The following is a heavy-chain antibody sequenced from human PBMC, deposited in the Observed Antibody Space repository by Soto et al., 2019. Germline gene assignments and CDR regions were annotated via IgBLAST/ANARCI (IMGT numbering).Heavy chain of an antibody. CDR1: GDSISGYY. V-gene: IGHV4-59*01. CDR3: ARRLRSGRLYNWFDT. CDR2: IYYTGST. J-gene: IGHJ5*02. Sequence: SETLSLTCTVSGDSISGYYWSWIRQPPGKGLEWVGYIYYTGSTNYNPSLKSRVTISVDTSKNQFSLKLSSLTAADTAVYYCARRLRSGRLYNWFDTWGPVTLVTLST. D-gene: IGHD6-19*01.